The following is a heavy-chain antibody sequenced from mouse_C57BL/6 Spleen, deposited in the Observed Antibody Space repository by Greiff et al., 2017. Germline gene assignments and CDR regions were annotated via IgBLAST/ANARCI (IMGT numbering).Heavy chain of an antibody. J-gene: IGHJ2*01. V-gene: IGHV1-15*01. CDR3: TRREIYYGNRYYFDY. D-gene: IGHD2-1*01. CDR1: GYTFTDYE. CDR2: IDPETGGT. Sequence: QVQLQESGAELVRPGASVTLSCKASGYTFTDYEMHWVKQTPVHGLEWIGAIDPETGGTAYNQKFKGKAILTADKSSSTAYMELRSLTSEDSAVYYCTRREIYYGNRYYFDYWGQGTTLTVSA.